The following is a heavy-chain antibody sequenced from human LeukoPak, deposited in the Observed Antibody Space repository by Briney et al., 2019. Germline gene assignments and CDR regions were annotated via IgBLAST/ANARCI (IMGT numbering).Heavy chain of an antibody. CDR1: GFTFNDFA. D-gene: IGHD3-3*01. J-gene: IGHJ3*02. V-gene: IGHV3-23*01. Sequence: GGSLRLSCAASGFTFNDFAMTWVRQAPGKGLEWVSAISGSGGSTYYADSVKGRFTISRDNSKNTLYLQMNSLRAEDTAVYYCAKEPISIRFGDAFDIWGQGTMVTVSS. CDR3: AKEPISIRFGDAFDI. CDR2: ISGSGGST.